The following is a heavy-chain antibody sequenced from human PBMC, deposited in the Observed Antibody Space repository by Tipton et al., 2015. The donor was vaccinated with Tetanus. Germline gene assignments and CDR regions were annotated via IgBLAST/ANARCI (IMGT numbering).Heavy chain of an antibody. CDR1: GFLFTTYT. D-gene: IGHD1-26*01. CDR2: ISFDGTKE. V-gene: IGHV3-30-3*02. J-gene: IGHJ4*02. Sequence: SLRLSCTTSGFLFTTYTMHWVRQAPGKGLEWLSVISFDGTKEYYADSVKGRFTISRDNAKDALYLQMNSLRAEDTAVYYCVSWENTLNYWGQGTLVTVSS. CDR3: VSWENTLNY.